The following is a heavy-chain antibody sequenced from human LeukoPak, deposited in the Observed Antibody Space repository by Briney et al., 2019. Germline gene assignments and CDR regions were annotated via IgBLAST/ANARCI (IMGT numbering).Heavy chain of an antibody. CDR3: ASGGNSGRNYFDY. Sequence: SVQVSCQASGGTYSNYAISWVRQAPGQGLAWMGGIIPIFGTANYAQKFQGRVTITTDESTSTAYMELSSLRSEDTAVYYCASGGNSGRNYFDYWGQGTLVTVSS. CDR2: IIPIFGTA. D-gene: IGHD4-23*01. CDR1: GGTYSNYA. V-gene: IGHV1-69*05. J-gene: IGHJ4*02.